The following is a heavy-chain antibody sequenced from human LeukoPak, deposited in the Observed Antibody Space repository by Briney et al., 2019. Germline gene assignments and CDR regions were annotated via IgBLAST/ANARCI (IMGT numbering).Heavy chain of an antibody. CDR1: GGSISAYY. D-gene: IGHD3-10*01. J-gene: IGHJ4*02. CDR3: ARCGGYGSGISY. Sequence: SETLSLTCTVSGGSISAYYWSWIRQPPGKGLEWIGYIYSSGSSNYSPSLKSRVTISVDTSKNQFSLKLSSVTAADTAVYYCARCGGYGSGISYWGQGTLVTVSS. CDR2: IYSSGSS. V-gene: IGHV4-59*01.